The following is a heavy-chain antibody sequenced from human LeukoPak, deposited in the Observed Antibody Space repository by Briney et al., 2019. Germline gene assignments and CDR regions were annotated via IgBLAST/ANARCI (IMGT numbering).Heavy chain of an antibody. D-gene: IGHD3-16*01. J-gene: IGHJ4*02. V-gene: IGHV3-74*01. Sequence: GGSLRLSCEASGFTLSEHWVHWVRQAPGKGLVWVSRINRNGTKKDYADSARGRFSISRDNAKKTVFLEMNSLRAEDTAVYYCSRSLLGGADHWGEGTLVTVSS. CDR1: GFTLSEHW. CDR2: INRNGTKK. CDR3: SRSLLGGADH.